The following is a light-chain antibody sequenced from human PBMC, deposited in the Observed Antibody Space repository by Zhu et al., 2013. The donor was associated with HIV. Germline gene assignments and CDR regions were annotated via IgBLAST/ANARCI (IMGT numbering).Light chain of an antibody. CDR3: QQYNSYPIT. CDR2: KAS. CDR1: QTISNW. Sequence: DTQMTQSPSTLSASVGDRVTITCRASQTISNWLAWYQQKPGKAPKLLIYKASTLEGGVPSRFSGTRSGTEFTLTISSLQSDDFATYYCQQYNSYPITFGQGTRLDSK. J-gene: IGKJ5*01. V-gene: IGKV1-5*03.